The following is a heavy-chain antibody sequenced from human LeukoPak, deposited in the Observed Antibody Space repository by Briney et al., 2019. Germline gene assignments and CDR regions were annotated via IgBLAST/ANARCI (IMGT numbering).Heavy chain of an antibody. CDR1: GGSISSSNW. CDR3: ARRVGTRDWYFDL. V-gene: IGHV4-4*02. D-gene: IGHD1-14*01. Sequence: PSETLSLTCAVSGGSISSSNWWSWVRQPPGKGLEWIGEIYHSGSTNYNPSLKSRVTISVDKSKNQFSLKLTSVTAADTAVYYCARRVGTRDWYFDLWGRGTLVTVSS. CDR2: IYHSGST. J-gene: IGHJ2*01.